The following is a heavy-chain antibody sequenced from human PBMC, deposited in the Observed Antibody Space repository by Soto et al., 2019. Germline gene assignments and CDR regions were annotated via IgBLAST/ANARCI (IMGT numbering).Heavy chain of an antibody. J-gene: IGHJ3*02. V-gene: IGHV3-7*05. Sequence: EVQLEESGGGLVQPGGSLRLSCAASGFTLSMYWMTWVRQAPGRGLEWVANVKQDGSEKSYLDSVRGRFTISRDNVRNSLYLQMDSLRAEDTALYYCARDVSPGSSSLYLDAFDIWGQGTMVIVSS. D-gene: IGHD6-13*01. CDR3: ARDVSPGSSSLYLDAFDI. CDR1: GFTLSMYW. CDR2: VKQDGSEK.